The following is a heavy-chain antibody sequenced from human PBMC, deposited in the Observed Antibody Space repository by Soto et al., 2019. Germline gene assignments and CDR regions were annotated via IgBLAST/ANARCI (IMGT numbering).Heavy chain of an antibody. D-gene: IGHD4-4*01. J-gene: IGHJ4*02. CDR2: VDPTGSRT. CDR3: ARASTTIVTGFGN. Sequence: ASVMCSFNASGYIFAYDFIHWVRQAPGQVLDCIAIVDPTGSRTSHAHKFQGRVTLTRDASKGTVYLELNRLTSEDTALYYCARASTTIVTGFGNWGRGTIVT. CDR1: GYIFAYDF. V-gene: IGHV1-46*01.